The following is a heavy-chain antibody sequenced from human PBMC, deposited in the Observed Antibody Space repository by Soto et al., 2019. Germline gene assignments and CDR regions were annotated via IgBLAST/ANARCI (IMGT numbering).Heavy chain of an antibody. CDR1: GFTFSSYA. CDR2: ISGSGGST. V-gene: IGHV3-23*01. J-gene: IGHJ4*02. Sequence: GGSLRLSCAASGFTFSSYAMSWVRQAPGKGLEWVSAISGSGGSTYYADSAKGRFTISRDNSKNTLYLQMNSLRAEDTAVYYCAKEAPYSSGWYEEYYFDYWGQGTLVTVSS. D-gene: IGHD6-19*01. CDR3: AKEAPYSSGWYEEYYFDY.